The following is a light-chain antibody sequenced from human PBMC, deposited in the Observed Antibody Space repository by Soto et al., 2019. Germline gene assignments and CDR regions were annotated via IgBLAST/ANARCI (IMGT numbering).Light chain of an antibody. CDR2: RSD. J-gene: IGLJ1*01. V-gene: IGLV1-47*01. CDR3: AAWDDSLNGYV. CDR1: SSNIGSNH. Sequence: QSVLTQPPSASGTPGQRVTISCSGSSSNIGSNHVFWYQQLPGTAPKLLIYRSDQRPSGVPDRFSGSKSGTSASLAISGLRSEDEADYYCAAWDDSLNGYVFGTGTQLTVL.